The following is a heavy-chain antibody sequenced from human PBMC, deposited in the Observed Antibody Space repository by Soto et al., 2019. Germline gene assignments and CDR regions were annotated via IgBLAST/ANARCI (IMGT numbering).Heavy chain of an antibody. CDR2: FYSSGSI. CDR3: ARMYSSGSGWFHP. D-gene: IGHD6-19*01. CDR1: GYSITAGGYY. V-gene: IGHV4-31*03. Sequence: SETLALTCFVSGYSITAGGYYWSWIRHHPGKGLEWIGSFYSSGSIIYNPSLRSRVSISGDTSSNQFSMSLTSVTAADTARYYCARMYSSGSGWFHPWGQGTLVTVAS. J-gene: IGHJ5*02.